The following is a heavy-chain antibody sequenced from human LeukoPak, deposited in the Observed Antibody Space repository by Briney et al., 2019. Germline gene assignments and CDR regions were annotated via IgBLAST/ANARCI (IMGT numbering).Heavy chain of an antibody. V-gene: IGHV1-2*02. J-gene: IGHJ4*02. Sequence: ASVKVSCKASGYTFTGYYMHWVRQAPGQGLEWMGWINPNSGGTNYAQKFQGRATMTRDTSISTAYMELSRLRSDDTAVYYCARDAHYDSSGYHDYWGQGTLVTVSS. CDR3: ARDAHYDSSGYHDY. D-gene: IGHD3-22*01. CDR2: INPNSGGT. CDR1: GYTFTGYY.